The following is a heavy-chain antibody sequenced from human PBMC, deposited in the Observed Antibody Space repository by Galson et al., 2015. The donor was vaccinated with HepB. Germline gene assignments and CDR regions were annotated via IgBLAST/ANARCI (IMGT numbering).Heavy chain of an antibody. V-gene: IGHV3-7*03. Sequence: SLRLSCAASGFTFSSYWMSWVRQAPGKGLEWVANIKQDGSEKYYVDSVKGRFTISRDNAKNSLYLQMNSLRAEDTAVYYCARVGVGCSSTSCYRYPPNWFDPWGQGTLVTVSP. CDR3: ARVGVGCSSTSCYRYPPNWFDP. CDR2: IKQDGSEK. D-gene: IGHD2-2*02. J-gene: IGHJ5*02. CDR1: GFTFSSYW.